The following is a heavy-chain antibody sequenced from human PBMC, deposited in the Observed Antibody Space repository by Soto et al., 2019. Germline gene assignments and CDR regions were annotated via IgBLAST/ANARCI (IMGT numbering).Heavy chain of an antibody. CDR2: IYYSGST. CDR1: GGSISSNRYH. D-gene: IGHD6-13*01. J-gene: IGHJ4*02. V-gene: IGHV4-39*01. Sequence: SETLSLTCTVSGGSISSNRYHWGWIRQPPGKGLEWIGSIYYSGSTYYNASLKSRVTISVDTSKNQFSLKLSSVTAADTAVFYCARLISAAAFFDSWGQGTLVTVSS. CDR3: ARLISAAAFFDS.